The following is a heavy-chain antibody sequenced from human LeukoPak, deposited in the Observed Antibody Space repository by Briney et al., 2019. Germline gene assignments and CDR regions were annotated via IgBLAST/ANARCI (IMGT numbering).Heavy chain of an antibody. J-gene: IGHJ6*02. Sequence: SETLSLTCAVSGGSISSGGYSWSWIRQPPGKGLEWIGYIYHSGSTYYNPSLKSRVTISVDRPKNQFSLKLSSVTAADTAVYYCARRVSFYYYYYYGMDVWGQGTTVTVSS. D-gene: IGHD6-13*01. CDR3: ARRVSFYYYYYYGMDV. CDR1: GGSISSGGYS. CDR2: IYHSGST. V-gene: IGHV4-30-2*01.